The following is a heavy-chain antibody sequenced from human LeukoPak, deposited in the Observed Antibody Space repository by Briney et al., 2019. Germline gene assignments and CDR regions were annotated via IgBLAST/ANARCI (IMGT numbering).Heavy chain of an antibody. Sequence: SETLSLTCAVYGGSFSGYYWSWIRQPPGKGLEWIGEINHSGSTNYNPSLKSRVTISVDTSKNQFSLKLSSVTAADTAVYYCARVGYYDSSGLSPNWGQGTMVTASS. V-gene: IGHV4-34*01. CDR1: GGSFSGYY. D-gene: IGHD3-22*01. J-gene: IGHJ3*01. CDR2: INHSGST. CDR3: ARVGYYDSSGLSPN.